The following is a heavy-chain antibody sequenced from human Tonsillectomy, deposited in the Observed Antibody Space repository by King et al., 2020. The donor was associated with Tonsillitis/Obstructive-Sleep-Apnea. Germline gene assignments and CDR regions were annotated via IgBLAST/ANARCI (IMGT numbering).Heavy chain of an antibody. V-gene: IGHV5-10-1*01. Sequence: QLVQSGAEVKKPGESLRISCKGSGYRFTSYWISWVRQMPGKGLEWMGRIDPSDSYTNYSPSFHGHVTISADKSISTAYLQWISLKASDTAIYYCASGDCSSTSCYRLPYGMDVWGQGTTVTVSS. D-gene: IGHD2-2*01. J-gene: IGHJ6*02. CDR3: ASGDCSSTSCYRLPYGMDV. CDR1: GYRFTSYW. CDR2: IDPSDSYT.